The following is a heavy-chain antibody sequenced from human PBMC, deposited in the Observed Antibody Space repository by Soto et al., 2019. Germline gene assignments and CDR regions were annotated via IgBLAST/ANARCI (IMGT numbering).Heavy chain of an antibody. CDR2: IWYDGSVK. J-gene: IGHJ3*02. CDR3: AKDNSGWAQDDFDM. V-gene: IGHV3-33*06. CDR1: GFTFSSYG. Sequence: GGSLRLSCAASGFTFSSYGMHWVRQAPGKGLEWVAVIWYDGSVKSYADSVKGRLTISRDNSRNRLYLQINGLRAEDTAGYFCAKDNSGWAQDDFDMWGQG. D-gene: IGHD6-19*01.